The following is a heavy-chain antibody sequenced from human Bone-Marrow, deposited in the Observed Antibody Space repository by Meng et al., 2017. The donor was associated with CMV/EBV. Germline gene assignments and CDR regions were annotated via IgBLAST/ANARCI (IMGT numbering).Heavy chain of an antibody. J-gene: IGHJ5*02. CDR2: INHSGST. CDR1: GGSFSGYY. Sequence: SETLSLTCAVYGGSFSGYYWSWIRQPPGKGLEWIGEINHSGSTNYNPSLKSRVTISVDTSKNQFSLKLSSVTAADTAVYYCARLLRFLRDWFDPWGQGTLVPSTQ. CDR3: ARLLRFLRDWFDP. D-gene: IGHD3-3*01. V-gene: IGHV4-34*01.